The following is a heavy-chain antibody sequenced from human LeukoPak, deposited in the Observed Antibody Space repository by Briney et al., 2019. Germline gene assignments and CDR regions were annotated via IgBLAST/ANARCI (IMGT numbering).Heavy chain of an antibody. CDR2: ISSSASTI. D-gene: IGHD3-10*01. Sequence: GGSLRLSCAASGFTFSDYYMSGIRQAPGKGLEWVSYISSSASTIYYADSVKGRFTISRDNAKNSLYLQMNSLRAEDTALYYCAKDIWDYYGSGSYTYGMDVWGQGTTVTVSS. CDR1: GFTFSDYY. V-gene: IGHV3-11*01. J-gene: IGHJ6*02. CDR3: AKDIWDYYGSGSYTYGMDV.